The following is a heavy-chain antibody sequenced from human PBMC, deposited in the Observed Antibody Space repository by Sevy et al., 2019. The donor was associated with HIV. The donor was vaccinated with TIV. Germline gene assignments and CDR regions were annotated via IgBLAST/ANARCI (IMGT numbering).Heavy chain of an antibody. D-gene: IGHD3-10*01. Sequence: GGSLRLSCAASGFTFSNAWMSWVRQAPGKGLEWVGRIKSKTDGGTTDDAAPVKGRFTISRDDSKSTLYLQMNSVTTEDTAIYCFTTDSKKRGLSALLDYWGQGTLVTVSS. V-gene: IGHV3-15*01. CDR1: GFTFSNAW. CDR3: TTDSKKRGLSALLDY. CDR2: IKSKTDGGTT. J-gene: IGHJ4*02.